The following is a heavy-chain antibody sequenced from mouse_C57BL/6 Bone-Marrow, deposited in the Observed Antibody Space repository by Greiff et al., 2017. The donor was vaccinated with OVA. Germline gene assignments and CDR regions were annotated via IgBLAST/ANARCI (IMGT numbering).Heavy chain of an antibody. Sequence: QVQLKQSGAELVRPGTSVKVSCKASGYAFTNYLIEWVKQRPGQGLEWIGVINPGSGGTNYNEKFKGKATLTADKSSSTAYMQLSSLTSEDSAVYFCARDGSSPWYFDVWGTGTTVTVSS. J-gene: IGHJ1*03. D-gene: IGHD1-1*01. CDR3: ARDGSSPWYFDV. CDR2: INPGSGGT. V-gene: IGHV1-54*01. CDR1: GYAFTNYL.